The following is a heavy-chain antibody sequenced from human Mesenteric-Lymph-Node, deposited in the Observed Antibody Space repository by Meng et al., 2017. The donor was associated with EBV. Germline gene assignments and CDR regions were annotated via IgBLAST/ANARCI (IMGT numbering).Heavy chain of an antibody. J-gene: IGHJ4*02. CDR2: VYHRGDT. V-gene: IGHV4-4*02. D-gene: IGHD1-7*01. CDR1: GDSISSDIW. CDR3: GRDQGRELINH. Sequence: RLQESGPGLVKPSGTLSPTCSVSGDSISSDIWWSWVRQPPGKGLEWIGEVYHRGDTNYNPSLKSRVDISVDKSKNQFYLSLFSVTAADTAVYYCGRDQGRELINHWGQGTLVTVSS.